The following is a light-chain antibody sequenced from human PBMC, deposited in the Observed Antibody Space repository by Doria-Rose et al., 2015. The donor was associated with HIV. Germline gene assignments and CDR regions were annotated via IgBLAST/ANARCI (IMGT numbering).Light chain of an antibody. V-gene: IGKV1-NL1*01. J-gene: IGKJ2*01. Sequence: AGYQQIPGKAPKLLVYGASRLETGVPSIFSGSGSGTDYTLTISGLQPEDFATYYCQQYYTTPMYTFGQGTKLEIK. CDR2: GAS. CDR3: QQYYTTPMYT.